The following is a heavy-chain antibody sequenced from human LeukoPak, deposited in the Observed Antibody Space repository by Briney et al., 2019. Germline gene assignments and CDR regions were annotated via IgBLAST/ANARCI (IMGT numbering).Heavy chain of an antibody. D-gene: IGHD1-14*01. V-gene: IGHV4-59*01. CDR2: IYYSGST. J-gene: IGHJ6*03. CDR1: GGSISSYY. Sequence: SETLSLTCTVSGGSISSYYWSWIRQPPGKGLEWIGYIYYSGSTNYNPSLKSRVTISVDTSKNQFSLKLSSVTAADTAVYYCARESPEYYYYYYMDVWGKGTTVTVSS. CDR3: ARESPEYYYYYYMDV.